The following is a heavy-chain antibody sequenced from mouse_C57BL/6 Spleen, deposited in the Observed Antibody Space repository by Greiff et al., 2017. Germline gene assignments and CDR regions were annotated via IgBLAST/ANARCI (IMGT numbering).Heavy chain of an antibody. CDR2: FYPGSGSI. Sequence: VQLQQSGAELVKPGASVQLSSKASAYTFPEYTIHWLKQRSGQGLEWIGWFYPGSGSIKYNEKFKDKATLTADKSSSTVYMALSRLTSEDSAVYFCARHEDRDYYAMDYWGQGTSVTVSS. CDR3: ARHEDRDYYAMDY. D-gene: IGHD3-1*01. V-gene: IGHV1-62-2*01. CDR1: AYTFPEYT. J-gene: IGHJ4*01.